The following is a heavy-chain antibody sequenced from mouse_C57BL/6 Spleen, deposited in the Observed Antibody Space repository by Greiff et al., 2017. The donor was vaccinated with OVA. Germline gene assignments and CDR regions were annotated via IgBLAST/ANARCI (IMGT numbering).Heavy chain of an antibody. CDR3: ARWGWAWFAY. J-gene: IGHJ3*01. Sequence: QVQLQQSGPELVNPGASVKLSCKASGYTFPSYGIHWVKQRPGQGLEWMGNFNPSNVGTNYNEKFKSKATLTVDKSSSTAYMQLSSLTSEDSAVYYCARWGWAWFAYWGQGTLVTVSA. CDR1: GYTFPSYG. D-gene: IGHD3-3*01. V-gene: IGHV1-53*01. CDR2: FNPSNVGT.